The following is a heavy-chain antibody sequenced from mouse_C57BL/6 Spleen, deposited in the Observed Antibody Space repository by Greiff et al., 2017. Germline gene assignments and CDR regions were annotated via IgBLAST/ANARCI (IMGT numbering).Heavy chain of an antibody. Sequence: VQLQQPGAELVKPVASVKLSCKASGYTFTSYWMHWVKQRPGQGLEWIGMIHPNSGSTNYNEKFKSKATLTVDKSSSTAYMQLSSLTSEDSAVYYCARVPLYDYDAAFAYWGQGTLVTVSA. D-gene: IGHD2-4*01. J-gene: IGHJ3*01. V-gene: IGHV1-64*01. CDR1: GYTFTSYW. CDR2: IHPNSGST. CDR3: ARVPLYDYDAAFAY.